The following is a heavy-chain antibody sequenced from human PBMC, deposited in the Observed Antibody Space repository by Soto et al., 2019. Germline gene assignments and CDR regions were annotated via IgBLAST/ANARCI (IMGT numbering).Heavy chain of an antibody. Sequence: SETLSLTCTVSGGSISGHYWSWIRQPPGKGLEWIGYVYNSGSTNYNPSLKGRVTISEDTSKCQFSLKVNSMTAADTAVYYCARYRREAVAGYTLDNWGQGILVTVS. V-gene: IGHV4-59*11. CDR3: ARYRREAVAGYTLDN. CDR2: VYNSGST. D-gene: IGHD6-13*01. J-gene: IGHJ4*02. CDR1: GGSISGHY.